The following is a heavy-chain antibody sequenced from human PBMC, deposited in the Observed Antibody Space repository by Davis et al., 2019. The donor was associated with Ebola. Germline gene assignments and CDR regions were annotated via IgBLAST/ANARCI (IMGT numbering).Heavy chain of an antibody. CDR3: GSVVRPFHLWSGQDY. CDR1: GFTFSNYV. V-gene: IGHV3-30-3*01. D-gene: IGHD3-3*02. J-gene: IGHJ4*02. Sequence: PGGSLRLSCAASGFTFSNYVIHWVRQAPGRGLEWVGIMSYAAGNTYYSDSVKGRFTISRDTSKNTLYLQMNSLTIEDTAVYYCGSVVRPFHLWSGQDYWGQGTLVTVSS. CDR2: MSYAAGNT.